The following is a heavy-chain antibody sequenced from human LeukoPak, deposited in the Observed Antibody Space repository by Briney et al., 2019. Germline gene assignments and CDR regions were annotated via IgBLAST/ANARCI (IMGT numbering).Heavy chain of an antibody. Sequence: SETLSLTCTVSGGSISSYYWSWIRQPPGKGLEWIGYIYYSGSTNYNPSLKSRVTISVDTSKNQFSLKLSSVTAADTAVYYCARVGANEYSSSNPLIWGQGTLVTVSS. CDR2: IYYSGST. J-gene: IGHJ4*02. CDR1: GGSISSYY. V-gene: IGHV4-59*01. CDR3: ARVGANEYSSSNPLI. D-gene: IGHD6-6*01.